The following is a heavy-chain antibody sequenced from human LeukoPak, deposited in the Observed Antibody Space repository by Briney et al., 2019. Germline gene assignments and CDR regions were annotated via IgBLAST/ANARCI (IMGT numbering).Heavy chain of an antibody. J-gene: IGHJ4*02. V-gene: IGHV3-30*02. CDR1: GFTLSNYG. CDR2: IWYDGSNI. CDR3: AKDLIY. Sequence: GGSLRHSCAASGFTLSNYGMHWVREALGTGLEWVAYIWYDGSNIYYADSVKGRFTISRDNSTNTLYLQMYSLRAEDTSVYYCAKDLIYWGQKTLVTVSS.